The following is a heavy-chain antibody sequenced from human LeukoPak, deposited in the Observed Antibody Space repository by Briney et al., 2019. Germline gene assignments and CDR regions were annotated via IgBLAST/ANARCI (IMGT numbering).Heavy chain of an antibody. CDR3: ARDKSMGYGTDV. Sequence: GGSLRLSCAASGFTFSSYWMHWVRQAPGKGLVWVSRTNSDGSTTIYADSVKGRFTMSRDNAKNMLHLQMNSLRAEDTAVYYCARDKSMGYGTDVWGQGTTVTVSS. CDR2: TNSDGSTT. V-gene: IGHV3-74*01. D-gene: IGHD6-6*01. J-gene: IGHJ6*02. CDR1: GFTFSSYW.